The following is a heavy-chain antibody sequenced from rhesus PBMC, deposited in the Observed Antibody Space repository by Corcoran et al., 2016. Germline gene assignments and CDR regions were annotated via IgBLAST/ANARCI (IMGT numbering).Heavy chain of an antibody. CDR1: GYTFTSYY. CDR3: TRELYYGLDS. J-gene: IGHJ6*01. V-gene: IGHV1S9*01. Sequence: QVQLVQSGAEVKKPGASVKLSCKASGYTFTSYYINWVRQAPGQVLEWMGRITPSKGNTAYAQKSQGRVTMTRYTSTSTAYMEWSSLRSEDTAVYYCTRELYYGLDSWGQGVVVTVSS. CDR2: ITPSKGNT.